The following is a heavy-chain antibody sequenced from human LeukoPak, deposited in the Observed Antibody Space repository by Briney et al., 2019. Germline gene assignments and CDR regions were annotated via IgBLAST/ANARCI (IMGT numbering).Heavy chain of an antibody. CDR2: MKQDGSEK. D-gene: IGHD3-22*01. Sequence: GGSLRLSCAASGFTFSSYWMSWVRQAPGKGLEWVANMKQDGSEKYYVDSVEGRFTISRDNAKNSLYLQMNSLRAEDTAVYYCARERQGYYDSSGYLDYWGRGTLVTVSS. CDR1: GFTFSSYW. V-gene: IGHV3-7*01. J-gene: IGHJ4*02. CDR3: ARERQGYYDSSGYLDY.